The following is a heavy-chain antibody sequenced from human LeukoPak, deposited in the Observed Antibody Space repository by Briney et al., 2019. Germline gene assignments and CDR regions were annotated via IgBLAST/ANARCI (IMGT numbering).Heavy chain of an antibody. CDR1: GYTFTGYY. CDR3: ARVSDGPYYFDY. J-gene: IGHJ4*02. CDR2: INTNSGGT. V-gene: IGHV1-2*02. Sequence: ASVKVSCKASGYTFTGYYMHWVRQAPGQGLEWMAWINTNSGGTDYAQKLQGRFTMTRDKSISTAYMELSRLRSDDTAVYYCARVSDGPYYFDYWGQGTLVTVSS.